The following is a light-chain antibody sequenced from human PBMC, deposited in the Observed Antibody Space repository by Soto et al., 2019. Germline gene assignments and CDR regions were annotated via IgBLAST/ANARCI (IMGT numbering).Light chain of an antibody. CDR3: QSYDATNQV. CDR2: EDN. Sequence: NFMLTQPHSVSESPGKTVIISCTRSSGSIARNYVQWYQQRPGSSPTTVIYEDNQRPSGVPDRFSGSIDSSSTSASLTIPGLETEDEADYFSQSYDATNQVFGAGTKLTVL. J-gene: IGLJ2*01. CDR1: SGSIARNY. V-gene: IGLV6-57*01.